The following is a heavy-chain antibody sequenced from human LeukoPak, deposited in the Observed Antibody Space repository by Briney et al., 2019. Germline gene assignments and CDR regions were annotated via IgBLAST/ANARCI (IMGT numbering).Heavy chain of an antibody. J-gene: IGHJ4*02. CDR1: GFTFSSYW. CDR2: INGDGSRI. CDR3: GRDLFCGGDCHDY. D-gene: IGHD2-21*02. Sequence: PGGSLRLSCAASGFTFSSYWMHWVRQAPGKGLVWVSLINGDGSRIGYADSVKGRFTISRDNAKNTLYLQMNSQRAEATAVYYCGRDLFCGGDCHDYWGQGTLVTVSS. V-gene: IGHV3-74*01.